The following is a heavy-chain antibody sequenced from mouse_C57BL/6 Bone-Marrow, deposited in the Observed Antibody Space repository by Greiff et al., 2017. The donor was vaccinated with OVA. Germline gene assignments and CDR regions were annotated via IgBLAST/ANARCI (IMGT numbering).Heavy chain of an antibody. Sequence: EVKLVESGEGLVKPGGSLKLSCAASGFTFSSYAMSWVRQTPEKRLEWVAYISSGGDYIYYADTVKGRFTISRDNARNTLYLQMSSLKSEDTAMYYCTRGEGGSSYLYYFDYWGQGTTLTVSS. CDR2: ISSGGDYI. V-gene: IGHV5-9-1*02. CDR1: GFTFSSYA. J-gene: IGHJ2*01. D-gene: IGHD1-1*01. CDR3: TRGEGGSSYLYYFDY.